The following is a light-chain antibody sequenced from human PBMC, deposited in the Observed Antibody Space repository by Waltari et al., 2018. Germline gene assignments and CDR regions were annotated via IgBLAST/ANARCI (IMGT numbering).Light chain of an antibody. CDR2: KDS. CDR1: KLGDKY. CDR3: QAWDSNVVI. V-gene: IGLV3-1*01. J-gene: IGLJ2*01. Sequence: SYDLTQPPSVSVSPGQTASITCSGDKLGDKYACWYQQKPGQSPVVAIYKDSQRPSGIPERFSGSNSGNTATLTISGAQALDEADYYCQAWDSNVVIFGGGTKLTVL.